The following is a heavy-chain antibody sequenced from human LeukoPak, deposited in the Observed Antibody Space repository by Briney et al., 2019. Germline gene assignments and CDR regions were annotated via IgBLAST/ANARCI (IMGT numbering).Heavy chain of an antibody. CDR1: GGTFSSYA. D-gene: IGHD6-19*01. Sequence: ASVKVSCKASGGTFSSYAISWVRQAPGQGLEWMGWINPNSGGTNYAQKFQGRVTMTRDTSISTAYMELSSLRSEDTAVYYCARDWLSHAFDIWGQGTMVTVSS. V-gene: IGHV1-2*02. CDR3: ARDWLSHAFDI. CDR2: INPNSGGT. J-gene: IGHJ3*02.